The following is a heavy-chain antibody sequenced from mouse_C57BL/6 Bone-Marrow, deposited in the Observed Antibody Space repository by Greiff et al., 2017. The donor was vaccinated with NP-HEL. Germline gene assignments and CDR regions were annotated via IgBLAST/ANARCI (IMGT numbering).Heavy chain of an antibody. CDR3: ARNPIYGSRGDYFDY. J-gene: IGHJ2*01. D-gene: IGHD1-1*01. CDR1: GYTFTSYW. V-gene: IGHV1-55*01. Sequence: VQLQQPGAELVKPGASVKMSCKASGYTFTSYWITWVKQRPGQGLEWIGDIYPGSGSTNYNEKFKSKATLTVDTSSSTAYMQLSSLTSEDSAVYYCARNPIYGSRGDYFDYWGQGTTLTVSS. CDR2: IYPGSGST.